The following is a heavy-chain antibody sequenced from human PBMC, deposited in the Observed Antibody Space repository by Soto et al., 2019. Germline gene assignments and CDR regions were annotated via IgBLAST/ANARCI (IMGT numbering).Heavy chain of an antibody. D-gene: IGHD2-2*01. J-gene: IGHJ5*02. CDR3: ARATVGPAAMVGDWFDP. V-gene: IGHV4-61*01. CDR1: AGSVSSGSYY. CDR2: IYYSGST. Sequence: KPSETLSLTCTLSAGSVSSGSYYWSWIRHPPRQGLDWTGYIYYSGSTNYNPSLKSRVTISVDTSKNQFSLKLSSVTAADTAVYYCARATVGPAAMVGDWFDPWGQRTLVTVSS.